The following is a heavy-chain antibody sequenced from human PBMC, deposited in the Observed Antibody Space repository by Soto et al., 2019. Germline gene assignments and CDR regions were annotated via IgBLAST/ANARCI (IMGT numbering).Heavy chain of an antibody. CDR3: ARDIDYGDYPQENYGMDV. CDR2: ISYDGSNK. J-gene: IGHJ6*02. V-gene: IGHV3-30-3*01. Sequence: PGGSLRLSCAASGFTFSSYAMHWVRQAPGKGLEWVAVISYDGSNKYYADSVKGRFTISRDNSKNTLYLQMNSLRAEDTAVYYCARDIDYGDYPQENYGMDVWGQGTTVTVS. D-gene: IGHD4-17*01. CDR1: GFTFSSYA.